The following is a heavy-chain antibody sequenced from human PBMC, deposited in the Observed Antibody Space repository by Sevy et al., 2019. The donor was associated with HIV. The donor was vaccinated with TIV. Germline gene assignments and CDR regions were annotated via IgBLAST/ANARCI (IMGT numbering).Heavy chain of an antibody. CDR2: IKQDGSEK. CDR1: GFSFSSYW. V-gene: IGHV3-7*03. CDR3: ARLLGGYQLLWSVPFDY. J-gene: IGHJ4*02. D-gene: IGHD2-2*01. Sequence: GGSLRLSCAASGFSFSSYWMSWVRQAPGKGLESVANIKQDGSEKYYVDSVKGRFTISRDNAKNSLYLQMNSLRAEDTAVYYCARLLGGYQLLWSVPFDYWGQGTLVTVSS.